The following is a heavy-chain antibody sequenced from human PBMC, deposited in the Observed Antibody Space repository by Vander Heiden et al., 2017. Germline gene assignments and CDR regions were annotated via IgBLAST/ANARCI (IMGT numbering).Heavy chain of an antibody. CDR3: TTDYYFDY. Sequence: EVQLVESGGGLVKPGGSLRLSCAASGFIFSNAWMHWVPQAPGKGREGVGRIKSKTDGGTTDYAAPVKGRFTISREDSKNTLYLQMNSLKTEDTAVYYCTTDYYFDYWGQGTLVTVSS. J-gene: IGHJ4*02. CDR1: GFIFSNAW. V-gene: IGHV3-15*07. CDR2: IKSKTDGGTT.